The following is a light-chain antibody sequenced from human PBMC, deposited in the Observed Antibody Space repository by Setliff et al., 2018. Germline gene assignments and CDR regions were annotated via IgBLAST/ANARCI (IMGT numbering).Light chain of an antibody. CDR1: NIGGKS. CDR3: QVWDPASDHRV. Sequence: SYELTQPPSESVAPGKAARITCGGHNIGGKSVHWYQQKPGQAPVLVVYDDSDRPSGIPGRFSGSNSGNTATLTISRVEAGDEADYYCQVWDPASDHRVFGTGTKVTV. J-gene: IGLJ1*01. CDR2: DDS. V-gene: IGLV3-21*03.